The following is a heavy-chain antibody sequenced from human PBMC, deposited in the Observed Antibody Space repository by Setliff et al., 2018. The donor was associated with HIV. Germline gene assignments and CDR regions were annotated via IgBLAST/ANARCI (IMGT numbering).Heavy chain of an antibody. CDR2: IYSSGST. CDR1: GGSSSSRSYY. V-gene: IGHV4-39*07. D-gene: IGHD2-15*01. Sequence: SETLSLTCTVSGGSSSSRSYYWGWIRQPPGKDLGWIGSIYSSGSTYYNPSLKSRVTISVDTSKKQFSLRLSSVTAADTAVYYCARDGRHDRNRWYVTHQYFKYWGQGTLVTVSS. CDR3: ARDGRHDRNRWYVTHQYFKY. J-gene: IGHJ1*01.